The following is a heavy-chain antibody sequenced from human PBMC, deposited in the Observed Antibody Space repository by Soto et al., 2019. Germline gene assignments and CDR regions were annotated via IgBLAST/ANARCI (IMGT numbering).Heavy chain of an antibody. J-gene: IGHJ6*03. D-gene: IGHD3-3*01. CDR1: GFTFSSYA. V-gene: IGHV3-23*01. Sequence: PGGSLRLSCAASGFTFSSYAMSWVRQAPGKGLEWVSAISGSGGSTYYADSVKGRFTISRDNSKNTLYLQMNSLRAEDTAVYYCAKLYDFWSKNYYKDVWGKGTTVTVPS. CDR3: AKLYDFWSKNYYKDV. CDR2: ISGSGGST.